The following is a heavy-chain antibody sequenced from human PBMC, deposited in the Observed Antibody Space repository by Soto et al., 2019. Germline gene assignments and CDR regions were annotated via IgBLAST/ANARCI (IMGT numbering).Heavy chain of an antibody. CDR1: GFTFSHHW. CDR2: FNTDGSTT. CDR3: LGTGSNSY. J-gene: IGHJ4*02. V-gene: IGHV3-74*01. Sequence: EVQLVVSGGGYVQPGGSLRLSCAASGFTFSHHWMHWVRQAPGKGLVWVSRFNTDGSTTTYADSVKGRFTISRDNAKNTFHLQMNSLRAEDTAIYYCLGTGSNSYRGQGTLVTVSS. D-gene: IGHD1-26*01.